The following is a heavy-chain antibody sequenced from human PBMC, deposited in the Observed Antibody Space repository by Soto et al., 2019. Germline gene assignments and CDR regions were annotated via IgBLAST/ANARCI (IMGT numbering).Heavy chain of an antibody. J-gene: IGHJ4*02. Sequence: GGSLRLSCAASGFTVSSNYMSWVRQAPGKGLEWVSVICSGGSTYYADSVKGRFTISRDNSKNTLYLQMNSLRAEDTAVYYCAREDKPGGYTPPGTSGFDSWGQGTLVTVSS. D-gene: IGHD5-12*01. CDR3: AREDKPGGYTPPGTSGFDS. CDR1: GFTVSSNY. V-gene: IGHV3-53*01. CDR2: ICSGGST.